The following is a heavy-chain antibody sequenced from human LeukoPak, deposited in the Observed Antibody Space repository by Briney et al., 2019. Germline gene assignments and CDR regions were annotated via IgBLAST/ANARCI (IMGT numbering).Heavy chain of an antibody. D-gene: IGHD3-22*01. CDR1: GDSISNSRYF. CDR2: AYYSGST. V-gene: IGHV4-39*01. Sequence: PSETLSLTCTVSGDSISNSRYFWAWIRQPPGKGLEWIGSAYYSGSTYFNPSLNSRVTISVDTSQNHFSLKLNSVTAADTAVYYCARRGYYYELDYWGQGTLVTVSS. J-gene: IGHJ4*02. CDR3: ARRGYYYELDY.